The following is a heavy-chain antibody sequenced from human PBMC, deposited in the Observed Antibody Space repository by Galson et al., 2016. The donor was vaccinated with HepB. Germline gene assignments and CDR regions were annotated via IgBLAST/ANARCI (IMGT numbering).Heavy chain of an antibody. CDR1: GYTLTKYI. D-gene: IGHD2-2*01. V-gene: IGHV1-3*01. CDR3: ARHRRGYPLLD. CDR2: INAGNGNP. J-gene: IGHJ4*02. Sequence: SVKVSCKASGYTLTKYIIHWVRQAPGQRLDWMAWINAGNGNPRNSQNFQGRVTIPRDTSASTVYMELSSLRSEDTAVAYCARHRRGYPLLDGGQGTLVTVSS.